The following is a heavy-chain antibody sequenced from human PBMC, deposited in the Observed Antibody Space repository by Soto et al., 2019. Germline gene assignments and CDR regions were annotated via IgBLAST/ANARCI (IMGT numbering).Heavy chain of an antibody. D-gene: IGHD6-13*01. CDR3: ARMASAGTLNWFDP. CDR2: MNPGSGKT. J-gene: IGHJ5*02. CDR1: GYTFINFD. Sequence: QVQLVQSGAEVKEPGASVRVSCKASGYTFINFDISWVQQAAGQGLEWLGWMNPGSGKTGYASKFQGRVAMTRDASTGTSHLELSSPTSDDTAVYYCARMASAGTLNWFDPWGQGTLVTVSS. V-gene: IGHV1-8*02.